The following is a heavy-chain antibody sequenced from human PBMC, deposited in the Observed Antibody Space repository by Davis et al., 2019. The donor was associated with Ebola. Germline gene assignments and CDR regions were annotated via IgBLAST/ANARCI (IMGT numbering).Heavy chain of an antibody. Sequence: SETLSLTCTVSGGSISSSSYYWSWIRQPPGKGLEWIGEINHSGSTNYNPSLKSRVTISVDTSKNQFSLKLSSVTAADTAVYYCARVNLYGDPDYWGQGTLVTVSS. CDR3: ARVNLYGDPDY. CDR2: INHSGST. V-gene: IGHV4-39*07. D-gene: IGHD4-17*01. CDR1: GGSISSSSYY. J-gene: IGHJ4*02.